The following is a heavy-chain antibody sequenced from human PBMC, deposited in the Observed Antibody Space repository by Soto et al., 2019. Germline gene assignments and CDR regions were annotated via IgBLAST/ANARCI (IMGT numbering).Heavy chain of an antibody. CDR1: GGSCSGYY. D-gene: IGHD3-22*01. CDR2: INHSGST. Sequence: SETLSLTCSVYGGSCSGYYWSWMRQPPGKGLEWIGEINHSGSTNYNPSLKSRVTISVDTSKNQFSLKLSSVTAADTAVYYCARRTPYYYDSSGYYSRYYYGMDVWGQGTTVTVSS. J-gene: IGHJ6*02. CDR3: ARRTPYYYDSSGYYSRYYYGMDV. V-gene: IGHV4-34*01.